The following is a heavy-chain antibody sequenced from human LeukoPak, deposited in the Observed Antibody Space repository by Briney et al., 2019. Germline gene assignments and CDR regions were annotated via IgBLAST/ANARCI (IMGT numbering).Heavy chain of an antibody. J-gene: IGHJ4*02. CDR1: GGSISSGGYY. Sequence: SETLSLTCTVSGGSISSGGYYWSWIRQHPEKGLEWIGYIYYSVSTYYNPSLKSRVTISVDTSKNQFSLKLSSVTAADTAVYYCAMTGTTTGADYWGQGTLVTVSS. D-gene: IGHD1-1*01. CDR2: IYYSVST. CDR3: AMTGTTTGADY. V-gene: IGHV4-31*03.